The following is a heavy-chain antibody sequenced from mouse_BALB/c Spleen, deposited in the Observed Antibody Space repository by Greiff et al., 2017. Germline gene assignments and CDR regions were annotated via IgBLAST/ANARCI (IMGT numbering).Heavy chain of an antibody. CDR2: INPGSGGT. J-gene: IGHJ1*01. D-gene: IGHD2-4*01. CDR3: AIYDYGVVLDV. Sequence: QVQLKESGAELVRPGTSVKVSCKASGYAFTNYLIEWVKQRPGQGLEWIGVINPGSGGTNYNEKFKGKATLTADKSSSTAYMQLSSLTSDDSAVYFCAIYDYGVVLDVWGAGTTVTVSS. CDR1: GYAFTNYL. V-gene: IGHV1-54*01.